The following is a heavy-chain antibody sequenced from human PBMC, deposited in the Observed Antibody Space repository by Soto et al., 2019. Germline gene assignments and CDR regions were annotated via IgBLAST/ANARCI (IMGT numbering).Heavy chain of an antibody. CDR3: ARAALRVVVVAAAKDGYYYYMVV. Sequence: GGSLRLSCAASGLTFSSYWMSWVRQAPGKGLAWVANIKQDGREEYYVDSVKGRFTISRDNAKNSLYLQMNSLRADDTALYYCARAALRVVVVAAAKDGYYYYMVVWGKGTTVTVSS. D-gene: IGHD2-2*01. CDR1: GLTFSSYW. CDR2: IKQDGREE. V-gene: IGHV3-7*03. J-gene: IGHJ6*03.